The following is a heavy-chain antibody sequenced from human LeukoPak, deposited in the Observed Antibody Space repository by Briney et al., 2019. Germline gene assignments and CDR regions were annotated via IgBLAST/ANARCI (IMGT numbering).Heavy chain of an antibody. D-gene: IGHD6-6*01. CDR3: ARIEYSNWEAFDI. J-gene: IGHJ3*02. Sequence: ASVKVSCKASGGAFSSYTNSWVRQAPGQGLEWMGRIIPILGIANYAQKFQGRVTITADKSTSTAYMELSSLRSEDTAVYYCARIEYSNWEAFDIWGQGTMVTVSS. CDR2: IIPILGIA. V-gene: IGHV1-69*02. CDR1: GGAFSSYT.